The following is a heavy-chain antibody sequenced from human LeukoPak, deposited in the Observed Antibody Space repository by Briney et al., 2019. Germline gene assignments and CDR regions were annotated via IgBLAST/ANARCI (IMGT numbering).Heavy chain of an antibody. CDR3: AKAGYFDWLLYY. Sequence: GSLRLCCAASGFTFDDYAMHWVREAPGKDLEWVSLISGDGGSTYYPDSVKGRFTISRDNSKNSLYLQMNSLRTENTALYYCAKAGYFDWLLYYWGQGTLVTVSS. CDR1: GFTFDDYA. J-gene: IGHJ4*02. D-gene: IGHD3-9*01. V-gene: IGHV3-43*02. CDR2: ISGDGGST.